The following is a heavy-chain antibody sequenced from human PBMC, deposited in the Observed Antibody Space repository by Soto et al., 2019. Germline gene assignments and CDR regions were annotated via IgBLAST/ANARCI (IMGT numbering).Heavy chain of an antibody. CDR3: ARGKYYGSGSYYNYYYYGMDV. CDR1: GGSFSGYY. J-gene: IGHJ6*02. CDR2: INHSGST. Sequence: SETLSLTCAVYGGSFSGYYWSWIRQPPGKGLEWIGEINHSGSTNYNPSLKSRVTISVDTSKNQFSLKLSSVTAADTAVYYCARGKYYGSGSYYNYYYYGMDVWGQGTTVTVSS. V-gene: IGHV4-34*01. D-gene: IGHD3-10*01.